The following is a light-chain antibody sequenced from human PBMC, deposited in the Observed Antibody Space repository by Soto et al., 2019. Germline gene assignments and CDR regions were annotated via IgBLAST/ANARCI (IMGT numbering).Light chain of an antibody. CDR2: DND. V-gene: IGLV1-51*01. J-gene: IGLJ1*01. CDR3: GTWDDRLDGNYV. Sequence: QSVLTQPPSVSGAPGQTITISCTGSSFNIGADFGVHWYQQLPGAAPKLVVYDNDRRPSGIPGRFSGSKSGTSATLVITGLQTGYEADYYCGTWDDRLDGNYVFGTGTKLTVL. CDR1: SFNIGADF.